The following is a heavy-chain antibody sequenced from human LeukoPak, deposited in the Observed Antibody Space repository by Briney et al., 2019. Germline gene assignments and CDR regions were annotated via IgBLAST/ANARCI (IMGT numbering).Heavy chain of an antibody. CDR3: AKGTYGDSTLDAFDI. CDR1: GFSFSGYW. J-gene: IGHJ3*02. V-gene: IGHV3-7*01. CDR2: ISPEGSDK. D-gene: IGHD4-17*01. Sequence: GGSLRLSCAASGFSFSGYWMRWVRQAPGKGLEWVANISPEGSDKYYKDSVKGRFTISRDNAKNSLYLQMNSLRAEDTAVYYCAKGTYGDSTLDAFDIWGQGTMVTVSS.